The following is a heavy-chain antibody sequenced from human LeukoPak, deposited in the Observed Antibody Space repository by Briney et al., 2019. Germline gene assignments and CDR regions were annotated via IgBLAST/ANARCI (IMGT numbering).Heavy chain of an antibody. CDR2: ISSSGSTI. V-gene: IGHV3-11*01. J-gene: IGHJ4*02. CDR3: ARGYYDSSGYPVSPDY. CDR1: GLTFSDYY. D-gene: IGHD3-22*01. Sequence: PGGSLRLSCAASGLTFSDYYVSWIHQAPGKGLEWVSYISSSGSTIYYADSVKGRFTISRDNAKNSLYLQMNSLRAEDTAVYYCARGYYDSSGYPVSPDYWGQGTLVTVSS.